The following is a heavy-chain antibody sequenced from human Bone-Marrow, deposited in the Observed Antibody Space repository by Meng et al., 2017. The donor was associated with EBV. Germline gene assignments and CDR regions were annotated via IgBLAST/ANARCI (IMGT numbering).Heavy chain of an antibody. CDR1: GYTFTSYD. D-gene: IGHD2-15*01. CDR3: ARVLCGSCYSIDY. V-gene: IGHV1-8*01. Sequence: QVQLMQSGAEVKTPRASVKVSCKASGYTFTSYDINWVRQATGQGLEWMGWMNPNSGNTGYAQKFQGRVTMTRNTSISTAYMELSSLRSEDTAVYYCARVLCGSCYSIDYWGQGTLVTVSS. CDR2: MNPNSGNT. J-gene: IGHJ4*02.